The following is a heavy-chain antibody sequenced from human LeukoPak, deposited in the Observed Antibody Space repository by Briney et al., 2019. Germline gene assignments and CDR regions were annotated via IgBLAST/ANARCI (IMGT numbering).Heavy chain of an antibody. D-gene: IGHD3-22*01. V-gene: IGHV1-2*06. Sequence: ASVKVSCKASGYTFTSNYMHWVRQAPGQGLEWMGRINPNSGGTNYAQKFQGRVTMTRDASTSTVYMELSSLRSEDTAVYYCARERDDSSGYPDYWGQGTLVTVSS. CDR1: GYTFTSNY. J-gene: IGHJ4*02. CDR2: INPNSGGT. CDR3: ARERDDSSGYPDY.